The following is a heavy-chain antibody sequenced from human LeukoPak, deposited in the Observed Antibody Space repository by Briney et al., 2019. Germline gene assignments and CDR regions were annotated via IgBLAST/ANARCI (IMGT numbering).Heavy chain of an antibody. CDR1: GFTFSSYS. J-gene: IGHJ4*02. CDR2: ISSSSSYI. D-gene: IGHD1-26*01. CDR3: ASGYSGSHYSSFDY. Sequence: PGGSLRLSCAASGFTFSSYSMNWVRQAPGKGLEWVSSISSSSSYIYYADSVKGRFTISRDNAKNSLYLQMNSLRAEDTAVYYCASGYSGSHYSSFDYWGQGTLVTVSS. V-gene: IGHV3-21*01.